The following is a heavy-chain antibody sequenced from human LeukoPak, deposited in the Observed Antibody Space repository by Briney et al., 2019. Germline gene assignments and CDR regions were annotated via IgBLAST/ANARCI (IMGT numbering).Heavy chain of an antibody. CDR3: ARDSGSYGLPDAFDI. J-gene: IGHJ3*02. CDR1: GFTFGSYA. Sequence: GGSLRLSCAASGFTFGSYAMTWVRQAPGKGLEWVAVIWYDGSNKYYADSVKGRFTISRDNSKNTLYLQMNSLRAEDTAVYYCARDSGSYGLPDAFDIWGQGTMVTVSS. CDR2: IWYDGSNK. D-gene: IGHD5-18*01. V-gene: IGHV3-33*08.